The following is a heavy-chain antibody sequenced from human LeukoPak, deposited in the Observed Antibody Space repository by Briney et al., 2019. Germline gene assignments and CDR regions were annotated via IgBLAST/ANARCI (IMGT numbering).Heavy chain of an antibody. CDR3: TSFDYHDSSGYSPTGRFDY. D-gene: IGHD3-22*01. CDR1: GYTFTSYD. J-gene: IGHJ4*02. Sequence: GASVQVSCKASGYTFTSYDINWVRQATGQGVEWMGWMNPNSGNTGYAQKFQGRVTMTRNPSISTAYMELSSLKTEDTAVYYCTSFDYHDSSGYSPTGRFDYWGQGTLVTVSS. V-gene: IGHV1-8*01. CDR2: MNPNSGNT.